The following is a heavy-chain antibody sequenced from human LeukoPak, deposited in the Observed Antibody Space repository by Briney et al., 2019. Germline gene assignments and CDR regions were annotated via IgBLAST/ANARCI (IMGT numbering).Heavy chain of an antibody. J-gene: IGHJ4*02. CDR1: GGTFSRYA. D-gene: IGHD5-18*01. CDR3: ARQSNSYGVDFDY. CDR2: IIPIFGTA. V-gene: IGHV1-69*05. Sequence: SVKVSCKASGGTFSRYAISWVRQAPIQGLERMGRIIPIFGTANYAQKFQGRVTITTDESTSTAYMELSSLRSEDTAVYYCARQSNSYGVDFDYWGQGTLVTVSS.